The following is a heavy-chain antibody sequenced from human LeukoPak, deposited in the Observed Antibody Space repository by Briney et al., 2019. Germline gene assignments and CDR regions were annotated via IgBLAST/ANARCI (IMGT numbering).Heavy chain of an antibody. Sequence: GGSLRVSCAASGFTFSSYTMNWVRQAPGKGLEWVSSISSRSSYIYYADSVKGRFTISRDNAKNSLYLQMNSLRAEDTAVYYCARDPFSGYDKRVYYFDYWGQGTLVTVSS. V-gene: IGHV3-21*01. J-gene: IGHJ4*02. CDR2: ISSRSSYI. CDR1: GFTFSSYT. CDR3: ARDPFSGYDKRVYYFDY. D-gene: IGHD5-12*01.